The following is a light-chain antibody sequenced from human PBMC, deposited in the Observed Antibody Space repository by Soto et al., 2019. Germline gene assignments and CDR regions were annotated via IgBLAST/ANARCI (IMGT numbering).Light chain of an antibody. Sequence: DIQMTQSPSTLPASVGVRVTVTCRASQSIRSWLVWYQEKPGKAPKLLIYKASLLETGVPSRFSGGGSGTEFTLTISSLQTDDFGTYYCQQYNSHPWTFGQGTKVDIK. J-gene: IGKJ1*01. CDR2: KAS. CDR3: QQYNSHPWT. V-gene: IGKV1-5*03. CDR1: QSIRSW.